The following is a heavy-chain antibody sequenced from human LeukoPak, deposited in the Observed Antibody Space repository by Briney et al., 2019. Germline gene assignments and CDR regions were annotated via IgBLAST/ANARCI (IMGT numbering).Heavy chain of an antibody. Sequence: PSETLSLTCTVSGGSISSYYWSWIRQPPGKGLEWIGYIYYSGSTNHNPSLKSRVTISVDTSKNQFSLKLSSVTAADTAVYYCARDTYGDYAYDYWGQGTLVTVSS. D-gene: IGHD4-17*01. CDR3: ARDTYGDYAYDY. CDR1: GGSISSYY. V-gene: IGHV4-59*01. J-gene: IGHJ4*02. CDR2: IYYSGST.